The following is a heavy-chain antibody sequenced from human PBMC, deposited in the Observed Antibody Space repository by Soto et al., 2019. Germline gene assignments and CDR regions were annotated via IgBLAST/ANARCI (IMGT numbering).Heavy chain of an antibody. D-gene: IGHD6-19*01. CDR2: IYYSGST. CDR3: ARIRGGYSSGWYYFDD. V-gene: IGHV4-59*01. J-gene: IGHJ4*02. Sequence: SETLSLTCTVSGGSISSYYWSWIRQPPGKGLEWIGDIYYSGSTNYNPSLKSRVTISVDTSKNQFSLKLSSVTAADTGVYYCARIRGGYSSGWYYFDDWGQGTLVTVSS. CDR1: GGSISSYY.